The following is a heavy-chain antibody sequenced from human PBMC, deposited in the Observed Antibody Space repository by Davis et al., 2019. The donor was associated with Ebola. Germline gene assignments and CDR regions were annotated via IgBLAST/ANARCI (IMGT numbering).Heavy chain of an antibody. J-gene: IGHJ4*02. CDR1: GASISRTTNYY. D-gene: IGHD3-9*01. CDR2: IYYSGSI. CDR3: ARYFDWLGFDY. Sequence: MPGGSLRLSCTVSGASISRTTNYYWGWIRQPPGKGLEWIGTIYYSGSIDYNPSLESRVTISADTSKNQFSLKLTSVTAADTAVYYCARYFDWLGFDYWGQGTLVTVSS. V-gene: IGHV4-39*01.